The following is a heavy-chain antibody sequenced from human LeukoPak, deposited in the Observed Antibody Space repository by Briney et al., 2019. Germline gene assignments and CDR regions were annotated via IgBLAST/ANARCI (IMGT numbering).Heavy chain of an antibody. CDR2: ISYDGDDGSNI. V-gene: IGHV3-30-3*01. Sequence: GGSLRLSCAASGFTFRSYAMHWVRQAPGKGLEWVAVISYDGDDGSNIYYADSVKGRFTISRDNSKSTLYPQMNSLRPEDTAVYYCARDVTGGWYDAFDIWGQGTMVTVSS. CDR3: ARDVTGGWYDAFDI. CDR1: GFTFRSYA. J-gene: IGHJ3*02. D-gene: IGHD6-19*01.